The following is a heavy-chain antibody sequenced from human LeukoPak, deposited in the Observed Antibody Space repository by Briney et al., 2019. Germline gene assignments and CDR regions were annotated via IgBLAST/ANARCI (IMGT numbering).Heavy chain of an antibody. V-gene: IGHV3-30*04. CDR2: ISYDGSNK. D-gene: IGHD3-10*01. Sequence: GRSLRLSCAASGFTFINYAMHWVRQAPGKGLEWVAHISYDGSNKYYADSVKGRFTISRDNSKNTVFLQMNSLRAEDTAVYYCARDQITMVRGVIMYYYGMDVWGQGTTVTVSS. CDR1: GFTFINYA. J-gene: IGHJ6*02. CDR3: ARDQITMVRGVIMYYYGMDV.